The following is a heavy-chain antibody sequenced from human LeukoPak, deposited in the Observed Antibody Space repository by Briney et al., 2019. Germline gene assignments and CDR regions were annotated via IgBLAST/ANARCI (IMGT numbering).Heavy chain of an antibody. V-gene: IGHV3-30*02. D-gene: IGHD2-2*01. Sequence: GGSLRLSCAASGFTFSSYGMHWVRQAPGKGLEWVAFIRYDGSNKYYADSAKGRFTIPRDNSKDTLYLQKSSLRAEDTAVYYCAKDLESTRCFDYWGQGTLVTVSS. CDR1: GFTFSSYG. J-gene: IGHJ4*02. CDR2: IRYDGSNK. CDR3: AKDLESTRCFDY.